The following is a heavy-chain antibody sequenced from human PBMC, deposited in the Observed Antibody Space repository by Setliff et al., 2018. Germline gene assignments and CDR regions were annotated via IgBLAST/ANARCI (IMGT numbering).Heavy chain of an antibody. J-gene: IGHJ3*02. V-gene: IGHV1-2*06. Sequence: ASVKVSCKASGSTFTSYYTHWVRQAPGQGLEWLGRIDPNSGGTDYAQRFQGRVTMSGDTSISTAYMELSGLRSDDTAIYYCARGTEGIRGDYGAFNIWGQGTMVTVSS. D-gene: IGHD4-17*01. CDR2: IDPNSGGT. CDR1: GSTFTSYY. CDR3: ARGTEGIRGDYGAFNI.